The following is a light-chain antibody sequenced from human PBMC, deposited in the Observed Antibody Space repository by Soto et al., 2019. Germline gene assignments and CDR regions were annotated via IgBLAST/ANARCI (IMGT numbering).Light chain of an antibody. Sequence: QSVLTQPASVSGSPGQSITISCTGTSRDVGGYNYVSWFQQHPGKAPKLMIYDVSTRPSGVSNRFSGSKSGNTASLTISGLQAEVEADYYCSSHTISTTLVFGGGTKLTVL. V-gene: IGLV2-14*01. CDR1: SRDVGGYNY. CDR2: DVS. J-gene: IGLJ2*01. CDR3: SSHTISTTLV.